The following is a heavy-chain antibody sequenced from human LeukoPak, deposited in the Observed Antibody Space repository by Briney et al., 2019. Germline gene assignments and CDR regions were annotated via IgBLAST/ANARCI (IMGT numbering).Heavy chain of an antibody. CDR3: ARSSGYKDWFDP. J-gene: IGHJ5*02. CDR2: ISGGGGST. V-gene: IGHV3-23*01. CDR1: GFTFSSYG. Sequence: GGSLRLSCAASGFTFSSYGMSWVRQAPGKGLEWVSAISGGGGSTYYADSVKGRFTISRDNSKNTLYLQMNSLRAEDTAVYYCARSSGYKDWFDPWGQGTLVTVSS. D-gene: IGHD5-12*01.